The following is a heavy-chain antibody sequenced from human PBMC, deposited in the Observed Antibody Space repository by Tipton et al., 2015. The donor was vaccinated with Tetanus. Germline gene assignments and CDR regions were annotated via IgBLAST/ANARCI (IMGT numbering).Heavy chain of an antibody. Sequence: QLVQSGAEVKKPGASVKVSCKASGYTFTNYGMHWVRQAPGQRPQWMGWINAGNGYVKYSQKFQDRVTITRDASANTAYMELRSLRSEDTALYYCARDYFGSGSYYFFDHWGQGTLVTVSS. CDR3: ARDYFGSGSYYFFDH. V-gene: IGHV1-3*01. CDR1: GYTFTNYG. D-gene: IGHD3-10*01. J-gene: IGHJ4*02. CDR2: INAGNGYV.